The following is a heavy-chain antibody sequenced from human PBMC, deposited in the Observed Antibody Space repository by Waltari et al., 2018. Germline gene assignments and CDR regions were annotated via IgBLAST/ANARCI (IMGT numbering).Heavy chain of an antibody. CDR1: SDSMSGYF. D-gene: IGHD2-15*01. Sequence: QVQLQESGPGLVKPSETLSLNCTVFSDSMSGYFWSWIRQPPGKGLEWIGYMFSTGTTKYNPTLRSRVKISIDTSKSQFSLQLSSAAAADTAVYYCARGLFYCFDKYRGLDVWGQGTTVTVSS. CDR3: ARGLFYCFDKYRGLDV. J-gene: IGHJ6*02. CDR2: MFSTGTT. V-gene: IGHV4-59*01.